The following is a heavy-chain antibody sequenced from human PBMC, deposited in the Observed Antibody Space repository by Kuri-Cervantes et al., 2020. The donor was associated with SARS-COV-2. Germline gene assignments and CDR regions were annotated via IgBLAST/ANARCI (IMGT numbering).Heavy chain of an antibody. D-gene: IGHD4-11*01. CDR3: ARGGDYSNWFDP. V-gene: IGHV4-34*01. Sequence: SETLSLTCAVYGGSFSGYYWSWIRQPPGKGLEWIGEINHSGSTNYNPSLKSRVTISVDTSKNQFSLKLSPVTAADTAVYYCARGGDYSNWFDPWGQGTLVTVSS. CDR2: INHSGST. CDR1: GGSFSGYY. J-gene: IGHJ5*02.